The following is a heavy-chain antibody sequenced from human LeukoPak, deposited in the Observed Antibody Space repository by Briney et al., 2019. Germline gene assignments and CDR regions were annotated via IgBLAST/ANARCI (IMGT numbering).Heavy chain of an antibody. J-gene: IGHJ4*02. V-gene: IGHV3-53*01. D-gene: IGHD5-18*01. CDR1: GFTVSSNY. CDR2: IYSGGST. Sequence: GGSLRLSCAASGFTVSSNYMSWVRKAPGKGLEWVSVIYSGGSTYYADSVKGRFTISRDNSKNTLYLQMNSLRAEDTAVYYCARDGYSYGLAFDYWGQGTLVTVSS. CDR3: ARDGYSYGLAFDY.